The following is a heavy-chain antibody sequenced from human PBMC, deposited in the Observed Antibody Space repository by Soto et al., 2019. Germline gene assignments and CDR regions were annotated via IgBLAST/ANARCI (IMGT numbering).Heavy chain of an antibody. D-gene: IGHD2-2*01. CDR2: IWYDGSNK. CDR1: GFTFGSYG. Sequence: QVQLVESGGGVVQPGRSLRLSCAASGFTFGSYGMHWVRQAPGKGLEWVAVIWYDGSNKYYADSVKGRFTISRDNSKNTLYLQMNSLRAEDTDVFYCARGIVVVPAATRGTDAFDIWGQGTMVTVSS. CDR3: ARGIVVVPAATRGTDAFDI. J-gene: IGHJ3*02. V-gene: IGHV3-33*01.